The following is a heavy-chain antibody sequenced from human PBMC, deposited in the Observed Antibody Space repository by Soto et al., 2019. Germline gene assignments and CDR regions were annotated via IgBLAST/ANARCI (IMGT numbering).Heavy chain of an antibody. CDR2: ISVYNGNT. CDR3: ARAPKGKGTVVTRYAFEI. J-gene: IGHJ3*02. CDR1: GYAFTSYG. D-gene: IGHD4-17*01. Sequence: QVQLVQSGAEVKKPGASVKVSCKASGYAFTSYGISWVRQVPGQGLEGMGWISVYNGNTNYAQKLQGRVTMTTDTSTSTAYMELRSLRSDDTAVYYCARAPKGKGTVVTRYAFEIVGQGTMVTVSS. V-gene: IGHV1-18*04.